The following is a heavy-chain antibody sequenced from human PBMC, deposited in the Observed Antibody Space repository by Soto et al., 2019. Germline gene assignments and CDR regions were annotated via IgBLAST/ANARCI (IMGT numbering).Heavy chain of an antibody. D-gene: IGHD2-8*01. V-gene: IGHV6-1*01. CDR1: GDSVSTNGAT. J-gene: IGHJ5*01. CDR2: TYYRSKWYN. Sequence: SQTLSLTCAISGDSVSTNGATWDWIRQSPSSGLEWLGRTYYRSKWYNDYAVSVKGRITINPDTSNNQLSLQLNSVTPDDTAVYYCARLIGNSWLDSWGQGTLVTVSS. CDR3: ARLIGNSWLDS.